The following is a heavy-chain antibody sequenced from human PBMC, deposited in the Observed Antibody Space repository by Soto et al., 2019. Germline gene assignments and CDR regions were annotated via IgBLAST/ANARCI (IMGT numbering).Heavy chain of an antibody. CDR3: ARAETDSTSSPFDY. Sequence: QVQLVQSGAEVKKPGASVKVSCKTSGYTFTNYNINWVRQATGQGLEWMGWMNPNSGNTGYAQKFQGRVTMATNTSITTAYMELSSLRSGDTDVSDCARAETDSTSSPFDYWVQGTLVTVSS. D-gene: IGHD6-6*01. CDR2: MNPNSGNT. J-gene: IGHJ4*02. CDR1: GYTFTNYN. V-gene: IGHV1-8*01.